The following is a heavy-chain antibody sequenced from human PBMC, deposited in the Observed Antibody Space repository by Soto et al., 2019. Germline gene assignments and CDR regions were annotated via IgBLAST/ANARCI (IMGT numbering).Heavy chain of an antibody. J-gene: IGHJ4*02. V-gene: IGHV3-23*01. CDR1: GFAFSDYA. CDR2: VGPGGDDT. CDR3: ARGSAF. D-gene: IGHD2-15*01. Sequence: VELLESDGGLVQPGGSLRLSCVASGFAFSDYAMNWVRQSPGRGLEWVSGVGPGGDDTYYAVSVRGRFTVSSDNAKNTLYLEMRTLTVADTATYFCARGSAFWGQGTLVTVSS.